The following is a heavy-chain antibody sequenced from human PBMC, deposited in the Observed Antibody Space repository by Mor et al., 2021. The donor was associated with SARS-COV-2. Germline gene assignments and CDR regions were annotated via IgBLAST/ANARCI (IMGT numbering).Heavy chain of an antibody. CDR2: SSPGGSHT. CDR3: ARALGGSGTFGPADY. D-gene: IGHD3-10*01. Sequence: CSSPGGSHTFYADSVKGRFTISRDTAKNSLYLQMNSLRAEDTAVYFCARALGGSGTFGPADYWG. J-gene: IGHJ4*01. V-gene: IGHV3-21*06.